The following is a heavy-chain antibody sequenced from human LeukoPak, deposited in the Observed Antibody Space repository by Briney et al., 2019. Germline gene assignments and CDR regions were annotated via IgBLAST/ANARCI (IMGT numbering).Heavy chain of an antibody. D-gene: IGHD3-10*01. CDR2: ISYDGSNK. Sequence: GGSLRLSCAASGFTFSSYAMHWVRQAPGKGLEWVAVISYDGSNKYYADSVKGRFTISRDNSKNTLCLQMNSLRAEDTAVYYCARWGKSTMVRGEDFDYWGQGTLVTVSS. J-gene: IGHJ4*02. V-gene: IGHV3-30*04. CDR3: ARWGKSTMVRGEDFDY. CDR1: GFTFSSYA.